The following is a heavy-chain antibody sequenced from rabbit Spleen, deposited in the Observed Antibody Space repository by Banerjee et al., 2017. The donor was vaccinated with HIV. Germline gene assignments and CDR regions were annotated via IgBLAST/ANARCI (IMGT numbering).Heavy chain of an antibody. CDR1: GFSFSSTYY. J-gene: IGHJ4*01. CDR3: ARAYDGNAYYNL. Sequence: QSLEESGGDLVKPGASLTLTCTASGFSFSSTYYMYWVRQAPGKGLEWIACIDGGSSGSTYFASWAKGRFTISKTSSTTVTLQMTSLTAADTATYFCARAYDGNAYYNLWGQGTLVTVS. CDR2: IDGGSSGST. D-gene: IGHD6-1*01. V-gene: IGHV1S40*01.